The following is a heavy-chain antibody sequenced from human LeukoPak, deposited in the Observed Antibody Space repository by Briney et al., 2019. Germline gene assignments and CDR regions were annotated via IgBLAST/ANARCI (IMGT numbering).Heavy chain of an antibody. CDR2: INGGSGNT. J-gene: IGHJ4*02. V-gene: IGHV1-3*01. Sequence: ASVKVSCTASGYTFTDYTMHWLRQAPGQRLDWMGWINGGSGNTKYSPEFQGRVTITRDTSATTAYMELSSLRSEDTAVYYCANPRYDSSGYYNVDWGQGTLVTVSS. CDR1: GYTFTDYT. D-gene: IGHD3-22*01. CDR3: ANPRYDSSGYYNVD.